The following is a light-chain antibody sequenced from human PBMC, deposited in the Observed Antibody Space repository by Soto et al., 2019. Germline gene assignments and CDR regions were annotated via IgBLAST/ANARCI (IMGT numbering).Light chain of an antibody. Sequence: DIQMTQSPSTLSASVGDRVSITCCASQNINSWLAWYQQKPGKAPKVLIYKASTLQSGVPSRFSGSGSGTEFVLTISSLQPDDFATYYCLQYDTYWTFGQGTKVDIK. V-gene: IGKV1-5*03. J-gene: IGKJ1*01. CDR2: KAS. CDR1: QNINSW. CDR3: LQYDTYWT.